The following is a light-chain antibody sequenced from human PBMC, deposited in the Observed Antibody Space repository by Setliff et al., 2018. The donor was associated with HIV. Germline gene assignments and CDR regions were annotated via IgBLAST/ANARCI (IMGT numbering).Light chain of an antibody. J-gene: IGLJ3*02. Sequence: QAVVTQEPSLTVSPGGTVTLTCGSSTGAVTSGHYPYWFQQKPGQAPRTLIHDTSNKQSWTPARFSGSLLGGKAALTLSGAQPEDEAAYYGFLSYSGDRRVFGGGTKVTVL. CDR3: FLSYSGDRRV. V-gene: IGLV7-46*01. CDR1: TGAVTSGHY. CDR2: DTS.